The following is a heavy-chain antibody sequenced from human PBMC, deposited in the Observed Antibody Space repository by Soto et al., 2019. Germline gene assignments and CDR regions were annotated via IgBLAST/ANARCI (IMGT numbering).Heavy chain of an antibody. J-gene: IGHJ6*02. CDR1: GYTFTDYW. CDR3: ARHISNSRYYYYAMDV. V-gene: IGHV5-51*01. CDR2: VYPGDSDT. D-gene: IGHD4-4*01. Sequence: GDSLKISCKGSGYTFTDYWICWVRELPGKGLEWMGIVYPGDSDTSYSPSFQGHVTITVDKSTSTAYLQWNTLKASDTAMYYCARHISNSRYYYYAMDVWGQGTTVTVSS.